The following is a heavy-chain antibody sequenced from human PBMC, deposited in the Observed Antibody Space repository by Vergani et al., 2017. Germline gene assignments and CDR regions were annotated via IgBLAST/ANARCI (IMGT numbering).Heavy chain of an antibody. J-gene: IGHJ4*02. Sequence: QLQLVASGGGVVQRGGSLRLSCATSGFTLSNYDMQWIRQWPGKGLEFEAVIQFDGSNQYYADSVKGRFTLSRDFSKNTLYLQMNSLRTDDTATYYCAKHFRGWGIDYWCQGTQVIVSS. CDR3: AKHFRGWGIDY. CDR2: IQFDGSNQ. V-gene: IGHV3-30*02. D-gene: IGHD3-16*01. CDR1: GFTLSNYD.